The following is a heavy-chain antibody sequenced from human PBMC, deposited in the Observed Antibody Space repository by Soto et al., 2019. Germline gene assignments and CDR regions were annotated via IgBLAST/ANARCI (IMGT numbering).Heavy chain of an antibody. CDR2: INPSGGST. CDR1: VYTFTSYY. V-gene: IGHV1-46*01. Sequence: GASVKVSCKASVYTFTSYYMHWVRQAPGQGLEWMGIINPSGGSTSYAQKFQGRVTINPDTSKNQFSLQLNSVTPEDTAVYYCARDLVDLYYYYGMDVWGQGTTVTVSS. J-gene: IGHJ6*02. CDR3: ARDLVDLYYYYGMDV. D-gene: IGHD5-12*01.